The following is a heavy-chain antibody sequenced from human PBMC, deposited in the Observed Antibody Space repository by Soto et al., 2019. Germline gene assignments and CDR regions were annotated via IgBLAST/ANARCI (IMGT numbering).Heavy chain of an antibody. CDR3: AREFSNSPEAFDS. Sequence: QVHLQESGPGQVKPSETLSLICTVSGGSVNSDNFYWSWIRQPPGRGLEWIGSIYYTGSTSYNPSLKSRVTISIDTSRNQFSLKLSSVTAADTAVYYCAREFSNSPEAFDSWGQGSLVTVSS. V-gene: IGHV4-61*01. D-gene: IGHD6-6*01. J-gene: IGHJ4*02. CDR2: IYYTGST. CDR1: GGSVNSDNFY.